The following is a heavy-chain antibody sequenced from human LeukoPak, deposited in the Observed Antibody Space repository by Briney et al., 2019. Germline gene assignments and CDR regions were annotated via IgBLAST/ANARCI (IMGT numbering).Heavy chain of an antibody. CDR1: GFTFSSYG. Sequence: GGSLRLSCAASGFTFSSYGMHWVRQAPGEGLEWVAFIRYDGSNKYFADSVKGRFTISRDNSKNTLYLQMNSLRAEDTAVYYCARGVGYRGAFDIWGQGTMVTVSS. CDR2: IRYDGSNK. D-gene: IGHD5-12*01. CDR3: ARGVGYRGAFDI. J-gene: IGHJ3*02. V-gene: IGHV3-30*02.